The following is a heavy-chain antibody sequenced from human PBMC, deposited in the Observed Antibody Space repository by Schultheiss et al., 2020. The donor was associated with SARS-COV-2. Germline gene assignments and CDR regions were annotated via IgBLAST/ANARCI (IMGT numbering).Heavy chain of an antibody. CDR3: ARGLGDSSGYYFFDY. J-gene: IGHJ4*02. CDR1: GGSFSGYY. D-gene: IGHD3-22*01. Sequence: SETLSLTCAVYGGSFSGYYWSWIRQPPGKGLEWIGEINHSGSTNYNPSLKSRVTISVDTSKNQFSLKLSSVTAADTAVYYCARGLGDSSGYYFFDYWGQGTLVTVSS. V-gene: IGHV4-34*01. CDR2: INHSGST.